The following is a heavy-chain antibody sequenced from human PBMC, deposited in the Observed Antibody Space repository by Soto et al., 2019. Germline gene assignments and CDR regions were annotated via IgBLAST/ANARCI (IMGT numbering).Heavy chain of an antibody. J-gene: IGHJ6*02. CDR2: IDASGNT. CDR3: ARYSNNWFQTEGMDV. CDR1: VDSISTYY. D-gene: IGHD1-20*01. Sequence: SETLSLTCTVSVDSISTYYWRWLRRPAGKGLEWIGRIDASGNTNYNPSLKSRVTMSADTSKKQFSLKLTSVTAADTAVYYCARYSNNWFQTEGMDVWGQGTTVTV. V-gene: IGHV4-4*07.